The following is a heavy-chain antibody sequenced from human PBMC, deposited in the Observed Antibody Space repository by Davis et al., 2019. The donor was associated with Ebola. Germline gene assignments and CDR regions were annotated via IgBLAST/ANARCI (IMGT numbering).Heavy chain of an antibody. D-gene: IGHD5-24*01. V-gene: IGHV1-8*02. CDR2: MNPNSGNT. J-gene: IGHJ4*02. CDR3: ARDLGIATPRDDDY. CDR1: GYTFTSYG. Sequence: ALVKVSCKASGYTFTSYGINWVRQATGQGLEWMGWMNPNSGNTGYAQKFQGRVTMTRNTSISTAYMELSSLRSEDTAVYYCARDLGIATPRDDDYWGQGTLVTVSS.